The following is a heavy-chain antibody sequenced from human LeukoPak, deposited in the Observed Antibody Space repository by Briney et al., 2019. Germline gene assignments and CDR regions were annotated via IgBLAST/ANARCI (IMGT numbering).Heavy chain of an antibody. CDR2: ISSSSSTI. CDR3: ASLSADIWGYYYYMDV. J-gene: IGHJ6*03. V-gene: IGHV3-48*01. D-gene: IGHD3-16*01. Sequence: GGSLRLSCAASGFTFSSYSMNWVRQAPGKGLERVSYISSSSSTIYYADSVKGRFTMSRDNAKNSLYLQMNSLRAEDTAVYYCASLSADIWGYYYYMDVWGKGTTVTVSS. CDR1: GFTFSSYS.